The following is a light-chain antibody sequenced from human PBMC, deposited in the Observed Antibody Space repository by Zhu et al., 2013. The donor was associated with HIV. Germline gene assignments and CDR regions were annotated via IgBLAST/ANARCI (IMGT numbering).Light chain of an antibody. Sequence: SYELTQPPSVSVSPGQTVSITCSGDKLGDKYACWYQQKPGQSPVLVIYQDNKRPSGIPERFSGSNSGNTATLTISGTRAMDEADYYCQAWDSSTAVFGGGTKLTVL. J-gene: IGLJ3*02. V-gene: IGLV3-1*01. CDR1: KLGDKY. CDR3: QAWDSSTAV. CDR2: QDN.